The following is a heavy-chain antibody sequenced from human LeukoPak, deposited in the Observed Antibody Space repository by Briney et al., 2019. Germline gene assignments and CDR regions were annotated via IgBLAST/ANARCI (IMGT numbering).Heavy chain of an antibody. CDR2: INSDGSST. V-gene: IGHV3-74*01. J-gene: IGHJ4*02. Sequence: GGSLRLSCAASGFTFSSYWMHWVRQAPGKGLVWVSRINSDGSSTSYADSVKGRFTISRDNSKNTLYLQMNSLRAEDTAVYYCARDTQVGTTTYYFDYWGQGNLVTVSS. CDR3: ARDTQVGTTTYYFDY. D-gene: IGHD1-26*01. CDR1: GFTFSSYW.